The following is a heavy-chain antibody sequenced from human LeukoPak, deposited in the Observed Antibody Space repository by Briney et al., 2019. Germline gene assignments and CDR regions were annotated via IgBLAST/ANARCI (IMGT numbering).Heavy chain of an antibody. Sequence: PGRSLRLSCAASGFTFSSYGMHWVRQAPGKGLEWVAVISYAGSNKYYVDSVKGRFTISRDNSKNTLYLQMNSLRAEDTAVYSCPKDPLRWPYFYYGMDVWAQGPRSPSP. CDR2: ISYAGSNK. J-gene: IGHJ6*02. CDR3: PKDPLRWPYFYYGMDV. D-gene: IGHD4-23*01. V-gene: IGHV3-30*18. CDR1: GFTFSSYG.